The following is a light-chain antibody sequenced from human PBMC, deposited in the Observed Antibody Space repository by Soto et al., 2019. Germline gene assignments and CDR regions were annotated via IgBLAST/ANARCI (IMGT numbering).Light chain of an antibody. J-gene: IGKJ1*01. CDR3: QQRNNWPWT. V-gene: IGKV3-11*01. Sequence: EIVLTQSPATLSLSPGARATLSCRASQSVSSSLAWYQQKPGQAPRLLIYDASNRATGTPARFSGSGSGTDFTITISSLEPEDFEVYYCQQRNNWPWTFGQGTKVDIK. CDR1: QSVSSS. CDR2: DAS.